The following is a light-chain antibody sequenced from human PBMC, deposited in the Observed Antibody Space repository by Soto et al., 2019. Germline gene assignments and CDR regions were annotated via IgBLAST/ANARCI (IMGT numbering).Light chain of an antibody. CDR2: KVS. V-gene: IGKV2-30*01. J-gene: IGKJ2*01. Sequence: DVVMTQSPLSLPVTLGQPASISCRSSQSLVYSDGNTYLHWFQQRPGQSPRRLLYKVSNRDSGATARCSGSGSGSDFTLKIRWMEAEDVGVYYCMQATHWPRNFVQGTKLDIK. CDR1: QSLVYSDGNTY. CDR3: MQATHWPRN.